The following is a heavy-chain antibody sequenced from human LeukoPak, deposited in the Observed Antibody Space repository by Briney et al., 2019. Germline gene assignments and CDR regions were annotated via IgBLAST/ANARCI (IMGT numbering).Heavy chain of an antibody. D-gene: IGHD6-19*01. CDR2: ISYDGSDK. V-gene: IGHV3-30-3*01. CDR1: GFTFSNYA. Sequence: PGGPLRLSCAASGFTFSNYAMHWVRQAPGKGLEWVAVISYDGSDKYYADSVKGRFTISRDNSKNTLYLQMNSLRPEDTAVYYCARDWGRRYSSGWYGDFDYWGQGTLVTVSS. J-gene: IGHJ4*02. CDR3: ARDWGRRYSSGWYGDFDY.